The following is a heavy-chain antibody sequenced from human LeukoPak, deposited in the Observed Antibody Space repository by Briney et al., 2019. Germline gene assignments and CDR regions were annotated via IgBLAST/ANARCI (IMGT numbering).Heavy chain of an antibody. CDR3: ARKKGPDGLNWFDP. CDR2: INHSGST. D-gene: IGHD5-24*01. J-gene: IGHJ5*02. Sequence: SETLSLTCAVYGGSFSGYYWSWIRQPPGKGLEWIGEINHSGSTNYNPSLKSRVTIPVDTSKNQFSLKLSSVTAADTAVYYCARKKGPDGLNWFDPWGQGTLVTVSS. CDR1: GGSFSGYY. V-gene: IGHV4-34*01.